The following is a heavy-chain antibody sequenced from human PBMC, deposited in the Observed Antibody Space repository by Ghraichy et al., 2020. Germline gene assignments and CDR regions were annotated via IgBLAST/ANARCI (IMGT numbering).Heavy chain of an antibody. CDR2: IYYSGTT. D-gene: IGHD2-15*01. CDR3: ARRAGGYQYFYGLDV. CDR1: GDSIISSRYY. J-gene: IGHJ6*02. Sequence: NISLTCSVSGDSIISSRYYWDWIRQPPGKGLEWIGSIYYSGTTYYSPPLKTRVTVSIATSKNQFSLRLKSVTATDTAVYYCARRAGGYQYFYGLDVWGQGTTVIVSS. V-gene: IGHV4-39*01.